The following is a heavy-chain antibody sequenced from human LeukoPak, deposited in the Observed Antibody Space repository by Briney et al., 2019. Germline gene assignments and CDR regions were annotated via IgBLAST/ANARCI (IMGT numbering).Heavy chain of an antibody. CDR2: IYYSGST. D-gene: IGHD3-22*01. V-gene: IGHV4-30-4*01. Sequence: SETLSLTCTVSGGSISSGDYYWGWIRQPPGKGLEWIGYIYYSGSTYYNPSLKSRVTISVDTSKNQFSLKLSSVTAADTAVYYCARVNTMIVLFDYWGQGTLVTVSS. CDR3: ARVNTMIVLFDY. CDR1: GGSISSGDYY. J-gene: IGHJ4*02.